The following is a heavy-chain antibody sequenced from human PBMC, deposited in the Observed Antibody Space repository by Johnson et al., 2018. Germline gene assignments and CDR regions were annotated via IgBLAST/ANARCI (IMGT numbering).Heavy chain of an antibody. D-gene: IGHD3-16*02. CDR2: IIPKFDPA. J-gene: IGHJ1*01. Sequence: QVQLVESGAEVKKPGFSVEVSCKAAGGTFKSYAITWLRQAPGQGLEWMGGIIPKFDPADYAQKFQDRVTITADESTGTVYMELSSLRYEDTAVYYCARGLSYKTDWGQGTLVTVSS. V-gene: IGHV1-69*01. CDR3: ARGLSYKTD. CDR1: GGTFKSYA.